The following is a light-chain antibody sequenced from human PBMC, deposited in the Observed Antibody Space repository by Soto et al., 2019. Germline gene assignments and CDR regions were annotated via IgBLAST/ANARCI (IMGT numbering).Light chain of an antibody. CDR1: QSISIY. CDR2: AAS. CDR3: QKIYRTTIT. J-gene: IGKJ4*01. V-gene: IGKV1-39*01. Sequence: DIQMTQSPSSLSASVGDRVTITCRASQSISIYLNWYQQKPGKAPKLLIYAASSLQSGVPSRFSGSGSGTDFTLTISSLQPEDFETYNCQKIYRTTITFGGGTKVEIK.